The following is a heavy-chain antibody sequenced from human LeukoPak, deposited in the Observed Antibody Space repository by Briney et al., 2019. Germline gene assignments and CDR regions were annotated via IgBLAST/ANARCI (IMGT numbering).Heavy chain of an antibody. D-gene: IGHD6-19*01. CDR3: ARSSSGWYLHY. Sequence: ASVKVSCKAFGYTFTSYYMHWVRQAPGQGLEWMGIINPSGGSTSYAQKFQGRVTMTRDMSTSTVYMELSSLRSEDTAVYYCARSSSGWYLHYWGQGTLVTVSS. CDR1: GYTFTSYY. V-gene: IGHV1-46*01. CDR2: INPSGGST. J-gene: IGHJ4*02.